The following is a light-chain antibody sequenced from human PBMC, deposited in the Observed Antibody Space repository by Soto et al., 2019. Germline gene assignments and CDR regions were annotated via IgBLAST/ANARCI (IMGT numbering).Light chain of an antibody. CDR3: SSYTTSGTPV. Sequence: QSALTQPASVSGSPGQSITISCTGTSSDVGGYNYLSWYQQHPGKAPKVMIYEVSNRPSGVSNRFSGSKSGNTASLTISGLQAEDEADHFCSSYTTSGTPVFGGGTKLAVL. V-gene: IGLV2-14*01. CDR2: EVS. J-gene: IGLJ3*02. CDR1: SSDVGGYNY.